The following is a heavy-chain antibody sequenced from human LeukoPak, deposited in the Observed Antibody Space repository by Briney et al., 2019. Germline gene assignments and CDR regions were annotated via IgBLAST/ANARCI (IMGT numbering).Heavy chain of an antibody. Sequence: TSETLSLTCTVSGYSISSGYFWGWMRQPPGKGLEWIGSIYQSETAHYNPSLKSRVTISVDTSKNQFSLKLSSVTAADTAVYYCTRGSIAYYYMDVWGKGTTVTISS. CDR1: GYSISSGYF. J-gene: IGHJ6*03. CDR3: TRGSIAYYYMDV. D-gene: IGHD3-22*01. CDR2: IYQSETA. V-gene: IGHV4-38-2*02.